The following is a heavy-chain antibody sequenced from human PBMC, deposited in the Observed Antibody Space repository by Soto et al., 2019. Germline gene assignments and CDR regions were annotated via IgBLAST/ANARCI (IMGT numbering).Heavy chain of an antibody. CDR2: IKSKTDGGTT. V-gene: IGHV3-15*01. J-gene: IGHJ3*02. CDR1: GFTFSNAW. Sequence: GGSLRLSCAASGFTFSNAWMSWVRQAPGKGLEWVGRIKSKTDGGTTDYAAPVKGRFTISRDDSKNTLNLQMNSLKTEETAVYYCTTASYYYDSSGYYTQPDHDAFVIWGQGTMVTVS. D-gene: IGHD3-22*01. CDR3: TTASYYYDSSGYYTQPDHDAFVI.